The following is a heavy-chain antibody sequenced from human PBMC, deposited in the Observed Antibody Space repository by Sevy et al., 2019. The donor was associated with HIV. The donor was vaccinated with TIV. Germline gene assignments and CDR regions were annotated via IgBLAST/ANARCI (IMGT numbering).Heavy chain of an antibody. CDR3: AKVGDDSSGYYTCVNQDDAFDI. V-gene: IGHV3-30*18. D-gene: IGHD3-22*01. CDR2: ISYDGSNK. Sequence: GGSLRLSCAASGFTFSSYGMHWVLQAPGKGLEWVAVISYDGSNKYYADSVKGRFTISRDNSKNTLYLQMNSLRAEDTAVYYCAKVGDDSSGYYTCVNQDDAFDIWGQGTMVTVSS. J-gene: IGHJ3*02. CDR1: GFTFSSYG.